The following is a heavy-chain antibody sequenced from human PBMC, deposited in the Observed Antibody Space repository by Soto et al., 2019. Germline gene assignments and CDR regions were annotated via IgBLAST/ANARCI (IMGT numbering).Heavy chain of an antibody. CDR2: IYHSGST. D-gene: IGHD3-3*01. V-gene: IGHV4-4*02. J-gene: IGHJ4*02. Sequence: SETLSLTCAVSGGSISSSNWWSWVRQPPGKGLEWIGQIYHSGSTNYTPSLKSRVTISVDKSKNQFSLKLSSVTAADTAVYYCASSRPQDYDFWSGYYSFDYWGQGTRVTVS. CDR1: GGSISSSNW. CDR3: ASSRPQDYDFWSGYYSFDY.